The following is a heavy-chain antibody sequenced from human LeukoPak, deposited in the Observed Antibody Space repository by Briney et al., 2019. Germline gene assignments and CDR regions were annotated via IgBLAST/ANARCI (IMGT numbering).Heavy chain of an antibody. V-gene: IGHV1-18*01. D-gene: IGHD3-10*01. CDR2: ISAYNGNT. J-gene: IGHJ6*02. CDR3: NLFRGASHYYYYYGMDV. Sequence: ASVKVSCKASGYTFTSYGISWVRQAPGQGLEWMGWISAYNGNTNYAQKLQGRVTMTTDTSTSTAYMELRSLRSDDTAVYCCNLFRGASHYYYYYGMDVWGQGTTVTVSS. CDR1: GYTFTSYG.